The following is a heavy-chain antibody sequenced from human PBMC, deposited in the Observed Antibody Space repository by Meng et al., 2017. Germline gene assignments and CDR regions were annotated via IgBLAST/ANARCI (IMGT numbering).Heavy chain of an antibody. V-gene: IGHV3-74*01. J-gene: IGHJ4*02. D-gene: IGHD1-1*01. CDR2: ISGDGSIT. CDR1: GITFNNYW. CDR3: LDEAPRSDY. Sequence: VESGGCVVHPWAALGLSFRGSGITFNNYWMHWVRQVPGKGLVWVSRISGDGSITNYADSVKGRFTISRDNAKNTLYLQMNSLRPEDTAVYYCLDEAPRSDYWGQGSLVTVSS.